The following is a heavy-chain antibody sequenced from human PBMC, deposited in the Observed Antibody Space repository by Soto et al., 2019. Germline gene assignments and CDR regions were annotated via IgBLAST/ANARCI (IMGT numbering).Heavy chain of an antibody. Sequence: PGGSLRLSCAASGFTFSSYGMHWVRQAPGKGLEWVAVISYDGSNKYYADSVKGRFTISRDNSKNTLYLQMNSLRAEDTAVYYCAKDAPNSSGWKISPVGLTHFDYWGQGTLVTVSS. CDR3: AKDAPNSSGWKISPVGLTHFDY. CDR1: GFTFSSYG. J-gene: IGHJ4*02. D-gene: IGHD6-19*01. CDR2: ISYDGSNK. V-gene: IGHV3-30*18.